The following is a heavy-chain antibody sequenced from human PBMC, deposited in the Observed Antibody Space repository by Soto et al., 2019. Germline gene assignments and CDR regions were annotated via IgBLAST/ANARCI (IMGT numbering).Heavy chain of an antibody. D-gene: IGHD3-22*01. Sequence: QLQLQESGSGLVKPSQTLSLTCAVSGGSISSGGYSWSWIRQPPGKGLEWIGYIYHSGSTYYNPSLKSRVTISVDRSKNQFSLKLSSVTAADTAVYYCARAGDPYYASSGTFDAFDIWGQGTMVTVSS. CDR3: ARAGDPYYASSGTFDAFDI. V-gene: IGHV4-30-2*01. J-gene: IGHJ3*02. CDR1: GGSISSGGYS. CDR2: IYHSGST.